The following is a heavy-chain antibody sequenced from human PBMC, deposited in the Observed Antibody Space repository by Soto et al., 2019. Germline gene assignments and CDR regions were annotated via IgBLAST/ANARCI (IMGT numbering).Heavy chain of an antibody. CDR2: ISSSSSYI. CDR1: GFTFSSYS. V-gene: IGHV3-21*01. J-gene: IGHJ6*02. CDR3: ARVNDDSSGYDYYYYYGMDV. D-gene: IGHD3-22*01. Sequence: GGSLRLSCAASGFTFSSYSMNWVRQAPGKGLEWVSSISSSSSYIYYADSVKGRFTISRDNAKNSLYLQMNSLRAEDTAVYYCARVNDDSSGYDYYYYYGMDVWGQGTTVTVSS.